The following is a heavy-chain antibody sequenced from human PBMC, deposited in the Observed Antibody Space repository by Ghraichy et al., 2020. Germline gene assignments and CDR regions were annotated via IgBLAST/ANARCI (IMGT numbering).Heavy chain of an antibody. CDR1: GFTFSSYS. V-gene: IGHV3-21*01. CDR3: ARDYGSGSLLGAGGY. Sequence: GGSLRLSCAASGFTFSSYSMNWVRQAPGKGLEWVSSISSSSSYIYYADSVKGRFTISRDNAKNSLYLQMNSLRAEDTAVYYCARDYGSGSLLGAGGYWGQGTLVTVSS. J-gene: IGHJ4*02. CDR2: ISSSSSYI. D-gene: IGHD1-26*01.